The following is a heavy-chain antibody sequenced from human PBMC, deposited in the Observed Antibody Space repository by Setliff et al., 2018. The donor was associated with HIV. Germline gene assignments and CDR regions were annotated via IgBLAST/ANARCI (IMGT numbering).Heavy chain of an antibody. Sequence: ASETLSLTCSVSGGSISSHYWNWIRQAPGKGLEWIGYIYHSGSTYYNPSLMSRVTISVDRSKNQFSLKLSSVTAADTAVYYCARMSDSSDYYFDYWGQGTLVTVSS. CDR1: GGSISSHY. D-gene: IGHD3-3*01. CDR3: ARMSDSSDYYFDY. J-gene: IGHJ4*02. V-gene: IGHV4-4*09. CDR2: IYHSGST.